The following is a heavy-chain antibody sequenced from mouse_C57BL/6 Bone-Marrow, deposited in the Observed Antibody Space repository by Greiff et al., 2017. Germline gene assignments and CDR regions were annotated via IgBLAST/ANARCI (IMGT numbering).Heavy chain of an antibody. CDR2: ISSGGDYI. CDR1: GFTFSSYA. CDR3: TREGATVFAY. V-gene: IGHV5-9-1*02. J-gene: IGHJ3*01. Sequence: EVKLVESGEGLVKPGGSLKLSCAASGFTFSSYAMSWVRQTPEKRLEWVAYISSGGDYIYYADTVKGRFTISRDNARNTLYLQMSSLKSEDTAMYYCTREGATVFAYWGQGTLVTVSA. D-gene: IGHD6-1*01.